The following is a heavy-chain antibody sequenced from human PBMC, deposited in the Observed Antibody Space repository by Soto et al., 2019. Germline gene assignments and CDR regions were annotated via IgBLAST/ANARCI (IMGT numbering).Heavy chain of an antibody. CDR3: AKSGHRAYCGGDCYSKRPPTYYFDY. Sequence: PGGSLRLSCAASGFTFSSYAMSWVRQAPGKGLEWVSAISGSGGSTYYADSVKGRFTISRDNSKNTLYLQMNSLRAEDTAVYYCAKSGHRAYCGGDCYSKRPPTYYFDYWGQGTLVTVSS. CDR1: GFTFSSYA. D-gene: IGHD2-21*02. CDR2: ISGSGGST. J-gene: IGHJ4*02. V-gene: IGHV3-23*01.